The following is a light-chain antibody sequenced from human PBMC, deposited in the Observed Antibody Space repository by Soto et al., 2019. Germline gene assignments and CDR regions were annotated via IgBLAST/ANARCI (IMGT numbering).Light chain of an antibody. CDR3: HQYHTPKWT. V-gene: IGKV3-20*01. Sequence: ETVLTQSPGTLSLSPGETAIVSCRASQSLANSRLAWYRQKPGQAPRLLIYDVSRRATGIPDRFSGSGSGTDFTLSISRLEPEDFPVYFRHQYHTPKWTLGLPTK. J-gene: IGKJ1*01. CDR2: DVS. CDR1: QSLANSR.